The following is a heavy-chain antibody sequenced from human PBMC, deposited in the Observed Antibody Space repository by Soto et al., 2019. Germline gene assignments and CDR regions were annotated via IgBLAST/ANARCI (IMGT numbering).Heavy chain of an antibody. CDR2: TYYRSKWYN. CDR1: GDSVSSNSAA. Sequence: SQTLSLTCAISGDSVSSNSAAWNWIRQSPSRGLEWLGRTYYRSKWYNDYAVSVKSRITINPDTSKNQFSLQLNSVAPEDTAVYYRARGYCSRPSCYTGYYYYSMFARGQVTPITVYS. V-gene: IGHV6-1*01. CDR3: ARGYCSRPSCYTGYYYYSMFA. D-gene: IGHD2-2*02. J-gene: IGHJ6*02.